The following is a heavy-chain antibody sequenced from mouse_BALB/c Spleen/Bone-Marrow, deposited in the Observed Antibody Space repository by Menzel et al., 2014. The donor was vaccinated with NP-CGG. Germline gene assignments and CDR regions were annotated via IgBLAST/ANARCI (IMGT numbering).Heavy chain of an antibody. CDR3: AYYCNYAGTSFAY. CDR1: GYSFTSYW. Sequence: EVQLQQSGTVLARPGASVKMSCKASGYSFTSYWMHWVKQRPGQGLEWTGAIYPGNSDTRYNQKFKGKAKLTAVTSARTAYMELSSLTNEDSAVYYWAYYCNYAGTSFAYWGQGTLVTVSA. CDR2: IYPGNSDT. J-gene: IGHJ3*01. D-gene: IGHD2-10*01. V-gene: IGHV1-5*01.